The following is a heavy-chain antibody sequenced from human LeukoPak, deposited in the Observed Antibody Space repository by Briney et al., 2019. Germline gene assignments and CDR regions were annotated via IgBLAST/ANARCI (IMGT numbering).Heavy chain of an antibody. J-gene: IGHJ5*02. V-gene: IGHV3-30*18. Sequence: GGSLRLSCAASGFTFSSYGMHWVRQAPGKGLEWVAVISHDGSNKYYADSVKGRFTISRDNSKNTLYLQMNSLRAEDTAVYYCAKGLEQWLVRHLSVDPWGQGTLVTVSS. CDR2: ISHDGSNK. CDR1: GFTFSSYG. CDR3: AKGLEQWLVRHLSVDP. D-gene: IGHD6-19*01.